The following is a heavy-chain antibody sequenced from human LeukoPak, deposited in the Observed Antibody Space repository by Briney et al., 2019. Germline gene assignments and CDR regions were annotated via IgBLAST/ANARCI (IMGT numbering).Heavy chain of an antibody. CDR1: GFTFSSYG. D-gene: IGHD1-26*01. V-gene: IGHV3-33*01. Sequence: PGGSLRLSCAASGFTFSSYGMHWVRQAPGKGLEWVAVIWYDGSNKCYADSVKGRFTISRDNSKNTLYLQMNSLRAEDTAVYYCAGVGATTGFDYWGQGTLVTVSS. J-gene: IGHJ4*02. CDR2: IWYDGSNK. CDR3: AGVGATTGFDY.